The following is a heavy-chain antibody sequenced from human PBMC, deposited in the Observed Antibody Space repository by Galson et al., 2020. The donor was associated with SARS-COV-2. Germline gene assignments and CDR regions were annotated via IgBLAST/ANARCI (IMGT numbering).Heavy chain of an antibody. CDR2: ISAYNGNT. CDR3: ARNGQGNYEFFVLVYYYDGMDV. CDR1: GYTLTSYG. J-gene: IGHJ6*02. Sequence: ASVKVSCKASGYTLTSYGISWVRQAPGQGLEWMGWISAYNGNTNYAQKLQGRVTMTTDTSTSTAYMELRSLRSDDTAVYYCARNGQGNYEFFVLVYYYDGMDVWGQGTTVTVSS. V-gene: IGHV1-18*04. D-gene: IGHD4-4*01.